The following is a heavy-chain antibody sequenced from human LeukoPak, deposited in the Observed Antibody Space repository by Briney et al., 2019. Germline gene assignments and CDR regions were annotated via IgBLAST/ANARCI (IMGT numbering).Heavy chain of an antibody. J-gene: IGHJ3*02. D-gene: IGHD1-26*01. V-gene: IGHV3-30*02. CDR1: GFTFSSYG. CDR2: IRYDGSNK. Sequence: PGGSLRLSCAASGFTFSSYGMHWVRQAPGKGLEWVAFIRYDGSNKYYADSVKGGFTISRDNSKNTLYLQMNSLRAEDTAVYYCAKIVGATSTFDIWGQGTMVTVSS. CDR3: AKIVGATSTFDI.